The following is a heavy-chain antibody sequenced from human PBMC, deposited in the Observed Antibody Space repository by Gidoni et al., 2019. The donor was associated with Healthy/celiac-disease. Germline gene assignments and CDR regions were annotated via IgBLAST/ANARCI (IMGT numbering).Heavy chain of an antibody. CDR3: ARSAYYYDSSGYFQLAFDI. D-gene: IGHD3-22*01. CDR1: GFSLSTSGTC. Sequence: QVTLRESGPALVKPTQTLTLPCTFSGFSLSTSGTCVSWIRQPPGKALEWLALMDWDDAKYYSTSLKTRLTISKDTSKNQVGLTMTNMDPVDTATYDCARSAYYYDSSGYFQLAFDIWGQGTMVTVSS. CDR2: MDWDDAK. V-gene: IGHV2-70*01. J-gene: IGHJ3*02.